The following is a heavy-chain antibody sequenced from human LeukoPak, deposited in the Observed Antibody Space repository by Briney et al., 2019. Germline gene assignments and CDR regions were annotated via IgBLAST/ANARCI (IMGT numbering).Heavy chain of an antibody. CDR3: ARGSVDDSSGYYYVSYYYYYMDV. J-gene: IGHJ6*03. V-gene: IGHV4-59*01. Sequence: SETLSLTCTVSGGSINNYYWNWIRQPPGKGLEWIGYIYYSGSASYNPSLKSRVTISVDTSKSQFSLELSSVTAADTAVYYCARGSVDDSSGYYYVSYYYYYMDVWGKGTTVTVSS. D-gene: IGHD3-22*01. CDR2: IYYSGSA. CDR1: GGSINNYY.